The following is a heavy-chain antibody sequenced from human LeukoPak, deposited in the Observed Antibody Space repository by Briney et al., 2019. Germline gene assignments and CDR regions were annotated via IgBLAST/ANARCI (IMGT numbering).Heavy chain of an antibody. CDR1: GYSFTSYW. CDR3: ASLGYCSGGSCYS. D-gene: IGHD2-15*01. J-gene: IGHJ4*02. Sequence: GESLKISCQGSGYSFTSYWIGWVRQMPGKGLEWMGIIYPGNSDTRYSPSFQGQVTISADKSISTAYLQWSSLKASDTAMYYCASLGYCSGGSCYSWGQGTLVTVSS. V-gene: IGHV5-51*01. CDR2: IYPGNSDT.